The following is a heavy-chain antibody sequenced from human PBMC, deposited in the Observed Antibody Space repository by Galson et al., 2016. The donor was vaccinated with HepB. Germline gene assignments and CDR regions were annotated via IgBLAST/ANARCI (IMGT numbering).Heavy chain of an antibody. CDR1: GFAFDDYA. D-gene: IGHD3-9*01. V-gene: IGHV3-9*01. J-gene: IGHJ6*01. CDR2: VSWNSDEV. CDR3: AKDISSNISPTYSDYHGMDV. Sequence: SLRLSCAVSGFAFDDYAMHWVRQAPGKGLEWVSGVSWNSDEVDYADSVRGRFTISRDNAKKSLYLQMSTLRPEDTALYYCAKDISSNISPTYSDYHGMDVWGKGSTGTVSS.